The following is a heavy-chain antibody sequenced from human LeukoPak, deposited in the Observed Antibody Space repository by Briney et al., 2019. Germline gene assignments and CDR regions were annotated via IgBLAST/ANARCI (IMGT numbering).Heavy chain of an antibody. CDR3: ARDPKYGDYSVLDY. Sequence: SETLSLTCTVSGGSISSYYWSWIRQPAGKGLEWIGRIYTSGSTNYNPSLKSRVTMSVDTSKNQFSLKLSSVTAADTAVYYCARDPKYGDYSVLDYWGQGTLVTVSS. CDR2: IYTSGST. V-gene: IGHV4-4*07. CDR1: GGSISSYY. D-gene: IGHD4-17*01. J-gene: IGHJ4*02.